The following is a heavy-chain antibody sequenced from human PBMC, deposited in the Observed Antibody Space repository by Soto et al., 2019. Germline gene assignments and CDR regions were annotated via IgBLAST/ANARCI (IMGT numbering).Heavy chain of an antibody. CDR2: IYYTGST. V-gene: IGHV4-59*01. Sequence: ETLSLTCTVAGGSISSYYWSWIRQPPGKGLEWIGYIYYTGSTNYNPSLKSRVTISLDTSKNQFSLKLKSVTAADTAVYYCARQSCSGGSCYSAFDYWGQGTLVTVSS. CDR3: ARQSCSGGSCYSAFDY. D-gene: IGHD2-15*01. J-gene: IGHJ4*02. CDR1: GGSISSYY.